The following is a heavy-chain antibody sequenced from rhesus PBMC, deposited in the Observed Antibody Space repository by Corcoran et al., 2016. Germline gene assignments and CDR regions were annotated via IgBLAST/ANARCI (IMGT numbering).Heavy chain of an antibody. J-gene: IGHJ4*01. CDR1: GYSISSGYG. V-gene: IGHV4-122*02. CDR2: ISYSGST. CDR3: ARGGTGVIIIFDY. D-gene: IGHD3-34*01. Sequence: QLQLQESGPGLVKPSETLSLTCAVSGYSISSGYGWSWIRQPPGKGLEWIGYISYSGSTSYHPSLKSLVPVSRDTSKNQCSLKLSSVTCADTAVYYCARGGTGVIIIFDYWGQGVLVTVSS.